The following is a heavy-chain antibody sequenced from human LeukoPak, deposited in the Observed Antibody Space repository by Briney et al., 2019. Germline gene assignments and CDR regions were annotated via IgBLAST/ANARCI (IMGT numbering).Heavy chain of an antibody. V-gene: IGHV4-39*07. CDR3: ARGFLEFNFDY. CDR1: GGSISSSSYY. D-gene: IGHD3-3*01. J-gene: IGHJ4*02. Sequence: SETLSLTCTVSGGSISSSSYYWGWIRQPPGKGLEWIGTIYHSGRNDYNPSLKSRATISEDTSKNQFSLKLTSVTAADTAVYYCARGFLEFNFDYWGQGTLVTVSS. CDR2: IYHSGRN.